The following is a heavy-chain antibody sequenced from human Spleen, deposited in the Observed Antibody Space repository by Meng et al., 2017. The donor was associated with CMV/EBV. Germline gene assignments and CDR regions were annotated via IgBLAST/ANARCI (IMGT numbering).Heavy chain of an antibody. J-gene: IGHJ3*02. CDR3: ARAPYYDFWTGALDI. V-gene: IGHV3-13*01. CDR2: IGTAGDT. CDR1: GFTFSTYD. Sequence: GESLKISCAASGFTFSTYDMHWIRQATGKGLEWVSGIGTAGDTYYADSVKGRFTISRENAKNSLYLQMNSLRVGDTAVYYCARAPYYDFWTGALDIWGQGAMVTVSS. D-gene: IGHD3-3*01.